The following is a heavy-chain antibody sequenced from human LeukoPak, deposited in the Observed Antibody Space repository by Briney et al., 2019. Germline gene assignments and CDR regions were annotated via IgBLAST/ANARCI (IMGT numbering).Heavy chain of an antibody. CDR1: GFTVSNNY. CDR3: ARNGPGGYYFDF. CDR2: IYAGGYT. Sequence: GGSLRLSCAASGFTVSNNYMSWVRQAPGKGLEWVSIIYAGGYTYYADSVKDRFTISRDNSKNTLYLQMNSLTAEDTAVYYCARNGPGGYYFDFWGQGTLVTVSS. D-gene: IGHD2-8*02. V-gene: IGHV3-66*01. J-gene: IGHJ4*02.